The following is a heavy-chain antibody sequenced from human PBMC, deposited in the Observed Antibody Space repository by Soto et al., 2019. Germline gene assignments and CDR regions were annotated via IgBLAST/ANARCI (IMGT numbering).Heavy chain of an antibody. CDR2: MNPNSGNT. CDR1: GYTFTSYD. Sequence: QVQLVQSGAEVKKPGASVKVSCEASGYTFTSYDINWVRQATGQGLEWMGWMNPNSGNTGYAQRFQGRVTMTRNTSISTAYMELSSLRSDVPAVYYCARSTNDYGDRHWGQGTLVTVSS. CDR3: ARSTNDYGDRH. J-gene: IGHJ4*02. V-gene: IGHV1-8*01. D-gene: IGHD4-17*01.